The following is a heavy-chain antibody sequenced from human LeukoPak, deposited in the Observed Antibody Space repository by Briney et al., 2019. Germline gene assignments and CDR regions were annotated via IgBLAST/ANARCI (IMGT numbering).Heavy chain of an antibody. D-gene: IGHD4-23*01. CDR2: IYDTGST. Sequence: SETLSLTCTVSGGSISGYIWSWIRQPPGKGLERIAYIYDTGSTNYNPSLKSRVTIALDTSKTQFSLRLNSVTAADTAVYYCVRLSVVSPHRYFDLWGRGTLVTVSS. J-gene: IGHJ2*01. CDR1: GGSISGYI. V-gene: IGHV4-59*08. CDR3: VRLSVVSPHRYFDL.